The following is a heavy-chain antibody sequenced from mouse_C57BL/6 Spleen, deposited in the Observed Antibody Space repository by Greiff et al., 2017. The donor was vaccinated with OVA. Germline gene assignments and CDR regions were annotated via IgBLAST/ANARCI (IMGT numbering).Heavy chain of an antibody. J-gene: IGHJ4*01. CDR1: GFSLTSYG. D-gene: IGHD1-1*01. Sequence: VQLQQSGPGLVAPSQSLSITCTVSGFSLTSYGVHWVRQPPGKGLEWLVVIWSDGSTTYNSALKSRLSISKDNSKSQVFLKMNSLQTDDTAMYYCARQSSSPYYYAMDYWGQGTSVTVSS. CDR3: ARQSSSPYYYAMDY. CDR2: IWSDGST. V-gene: IGHV2-6-1*01.